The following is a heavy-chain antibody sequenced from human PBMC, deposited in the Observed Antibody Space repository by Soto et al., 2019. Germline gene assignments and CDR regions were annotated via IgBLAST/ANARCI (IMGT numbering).Heavy chain of an antibody. CDR1: GGTFSSYA. J-gene: IGHJ4*02. V-gene: IGHV1-69*01. D-gene: IGHD4-17*01. Sequence: QVQLVQSGAEVKKPGSSVKVSCKASGGTFSSYAISWVRQAPGQGLEWMGGIIPIFGTANYAQKFQGRVTITADESTRTAYMELSSLRSEDTAVYYCARDTPTTVTTTGGHFDYWGQGTLVTVSS. CDR2: IIPIFGTA. CDR3: ARDTPTTVTTTGGHFDY.